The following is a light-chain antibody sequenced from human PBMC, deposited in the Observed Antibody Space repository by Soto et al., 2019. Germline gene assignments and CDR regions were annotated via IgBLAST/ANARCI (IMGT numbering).Light chain of an antibody. J-gene: IGKJ4*01. V-gene: IGKV3-20*01. Sequence: DIVLTQSPGTLPLSPGERATLSCRACQRVSSSYLAWYQQKPCQAPRLLIYGASSRAAGIPDRFSGSVSGTDFTLTISRLEPEDFAVYYCQQYGSSPLTFGGGTKVDI. CDR3: QQYGSSPLT. CDR1: QRVSSSY. CDR2: GAS.